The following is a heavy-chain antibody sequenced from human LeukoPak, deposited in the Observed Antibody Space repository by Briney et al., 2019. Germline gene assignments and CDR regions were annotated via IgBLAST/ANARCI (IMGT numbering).Heavy chain of an antibody. J-gene: IGHJ6*02. CDR1: GYTFTSYD. V-gene: IGHV1-8*01. Sequence: AASVKVSCKASGYTFTSYDINWVRQATGQGLEWMGWMNPNSGNTGYAQKFQGRVTMTRNTSISTAYMELSSLRFEDTAVYYCASRGVVSYYYYYAMGVWGQGTTVTVSS. CDR2: MNPNSGNT. D-gene: IGHD3-10*01. CDR3: ASRGVVSYYYYYAMGV.